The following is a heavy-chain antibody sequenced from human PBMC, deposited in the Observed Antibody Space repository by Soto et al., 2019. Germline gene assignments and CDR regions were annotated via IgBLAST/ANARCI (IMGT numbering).Heavy chain of an antibody. D-gene: IGHD4-17*01. Sequence: GGALRLSSAASGFTFSSYWMGWVRQAPGKGLEWVANIKQDGSEKYYVDSVKGRFTISRDNAKSSLYLQMHSLRAEDTAVYYRARDRSYGDYSFDYWGQGTLVTVSS. CDR1: GFTFSSYW. CDR2: IKQDGSEK. CDR3: ARDRSYGDYSFDY. J-gene: IGHJ4*02. V-gene: IGHV3-7*01.